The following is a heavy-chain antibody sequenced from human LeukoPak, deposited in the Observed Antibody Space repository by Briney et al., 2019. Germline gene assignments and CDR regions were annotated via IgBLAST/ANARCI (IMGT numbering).Heavy chain of an antibody. Sequence: PGGSASCNCADSGFPEISNERHLVRQAPGKGLEWVSVIYSGGSTYYADSVKGRFTISRDNSKNTLYLQMNSLRAEDTAVYYCARLILGYFEYGGRGTRVTVSS. J-gene: IGHJ4*01. D-gene: IGHD7-27*01. CDR3: ARLILGYFEY. CDR2: IYSGGST. CDR1: GFPEISNE. V-gene: IGHV3-53*01.